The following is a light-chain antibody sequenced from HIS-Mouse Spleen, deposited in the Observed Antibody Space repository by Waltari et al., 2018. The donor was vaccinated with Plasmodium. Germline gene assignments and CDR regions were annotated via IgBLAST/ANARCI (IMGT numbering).Light chain of an antibody. CDR3: SSYTSSSTLV. J-gene: IGLJ2*01. CDR2: DVS. CDR1: SSDVGGYNY. V-gene: IGLV2-14*03. Sequence: QSALTQPASVSGSPGQSIPISCTGTSSDVGGYNYVSWYQHHPGKAPKLMIYDVSNRPSGVSNRFSGSKSGNTASLTISGLQAEDEADYYCSSYTSSSTLVFGGGTKLTVL.